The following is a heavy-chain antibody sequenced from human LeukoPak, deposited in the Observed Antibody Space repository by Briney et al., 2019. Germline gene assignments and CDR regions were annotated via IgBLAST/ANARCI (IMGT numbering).Heavy chain of an antibody. CDR3: ARTVLLGFGDNWFDP. Sequence: ASVKVSCKASGYTFTSYGISWVRQAPGQGLEWMGWISAYNGNTNYAQKLQGRVAMTTDTSTSTAYMELRSLRSDDTAVYYCARTVLLGFGDNWFDPWGQGTLVTVSS. CDR1: GYTFTSYG. CDR2: ISAYNGNT. V-gene: IGHV1-18*01. J-gene: IGHJ5*02. D-gene: IGHD3-10*01.